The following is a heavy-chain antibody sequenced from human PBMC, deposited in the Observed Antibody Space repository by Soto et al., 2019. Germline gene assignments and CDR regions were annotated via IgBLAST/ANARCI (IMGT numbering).Heavy chain of an antibody. Sequence: ETLSLTCTVSGDTSNSYCWGWIRQAPGKGLEWIGHIHNSGTSTHNPSLTGRVPISIDMSKKQFALKLTSLTSADPALYHCARDFYDSVGYTGFDSWSQGTVVTVSS. D-gene: IGHD3-22*01. CDR2: IHNSGTS. V-gene: IGHV4-59*01. J-gene: IGHJ5*01. CDR1: GDTSNSYC. CDR3: ARDFYDSVGYTGFDS.